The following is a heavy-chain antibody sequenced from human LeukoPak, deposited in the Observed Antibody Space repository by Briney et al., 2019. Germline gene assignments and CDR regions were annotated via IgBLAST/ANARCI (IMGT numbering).Heavy chain of an antibody. CDR2: INHSGST. CDR3: ARDLVVVPAATVDGTDV. Sequence: SETLSLTCAVYGGSFSGYYWSWIRQPPGKGLEWIGEINHSGSTNYNPSLKSRVTISVDTSKNQFSLKLSSVTAADTAVYYCARDLVVVPAATVDGTDVWGQGTTVTVSS. D-gene: IGHD2-2*01. J-gene: IGHJ6*02. V-gene: IGHV4-34*01. CDR1: GGSFSGYY.